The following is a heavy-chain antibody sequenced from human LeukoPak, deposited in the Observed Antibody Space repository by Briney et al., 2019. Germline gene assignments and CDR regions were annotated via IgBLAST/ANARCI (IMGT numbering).Heavy chain of an antibody. CDR2: IVVGSGNT. CDR1: GFTFTSSA. D-gene: IGHD6-13*01. Sequence: SVKVSCKASGFTFTSSAVQWVRQARGQRLEWIGWIVVGSGNTNYAQKFQERVTITRDMSTSTAYMELSSLRSEDTAVYYCAAADGAAAGTGWSRGTNFWYFDLWGRGTLVTVSS. V-gene: IGHV1-58*01. CDR3: AAADGAAAGTGWSRGTNFWYFDL. J-gene: IGHJ2*01.